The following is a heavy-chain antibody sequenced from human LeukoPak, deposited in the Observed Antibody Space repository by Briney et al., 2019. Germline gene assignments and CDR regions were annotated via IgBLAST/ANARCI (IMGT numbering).Heavy chain of an antibody. CDR2: ISGSGGST. Sequence: RGPLRLSCAASGFTFSSYAMSWVRQAPGKGLEWVSAISGSGGSTYYADSVKGRFTISRDNSKNTLYLQMNSLRAEDTAVYYCAKDPTPSGPMEGYYYYMDVWGKGTTVTVSS. J-gene: IGHJ6*03. CDR1: GFTFSSYA. CDR3: AKDPTPSGPMEGYYYYMDV. V-gene: IGHV3-23*01. D-gene: IGHD3-10*01.